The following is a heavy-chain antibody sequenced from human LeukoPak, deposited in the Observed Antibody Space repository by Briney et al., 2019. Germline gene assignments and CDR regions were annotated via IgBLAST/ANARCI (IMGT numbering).Heavy chain of an antibody. Sequence: SETLSLTGTVSGASISSYYWSWIRQPPGKGLDWIGYIYYSGSTNCNPSLKSRVTISVDTSKNQFSLKLSSVIAADTAVYYCASIVGKTGAFDIWGQGTMVTVSS. CDR1: GASISSYY. D-gene: IGHD1-26*01. CDR3: ASIVGKTGAFDI. J-gene: IGHJ3*02. V-gene: IGHV4-59*01. CDR2: IYYSGST.